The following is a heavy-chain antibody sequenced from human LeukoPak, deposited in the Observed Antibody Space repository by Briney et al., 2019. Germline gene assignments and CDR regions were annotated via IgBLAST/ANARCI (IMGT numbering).Heavy chain of an antibody. J-gene: IGHJ5*02. CDR3: AAHSRVGWFDP. Sequence: GTSLRLSCAGSGFTFSNYAMHWVRQAPGKGLEWVAVISYDGTNKEYADSVKGRFTISRDNSKNTLYLQMNSLRPDDTAVYHCAAHSRVGWFDPWGQRTLVTVSS. D-gene: IGHD3-16*01. CDR1: GFTFSNYA. V-gene: IGHV3-30*04. CDR2: ISYDGTNK.